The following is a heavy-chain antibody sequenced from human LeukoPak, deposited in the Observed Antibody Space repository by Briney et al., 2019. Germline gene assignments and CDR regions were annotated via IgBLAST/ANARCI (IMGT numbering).Heavy chain of an antibody. J-gene: IGHJ5*02. CDR2: INHSGST. Sequence: SETLSLTCAVYGGSFSGYYWSWIRQPPGKGLEGIGEINHSGSTNYNPSLKSRVTISVDTSKNQFSLKLSSVTAADTAVYYCARGRRDNWFDPWGQGTLVTVSS. V-gene: IGHV4-34*01. CDR3: ARGRRDNWFDP. CDR1: GGSFSGYY.